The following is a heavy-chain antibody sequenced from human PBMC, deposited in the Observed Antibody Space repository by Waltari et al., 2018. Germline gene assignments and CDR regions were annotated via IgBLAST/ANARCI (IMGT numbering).Heavy chain of an antibody. D-gene: IGHD1-26*01. CDR1: GFTVSSNY. J-gene: IGHJ6*02. CDR3: ALSYPYYYYGMDV. Sequence: EVQLVESGGGLIQPGGSLRLSCAASGFTVSSNYMSWVRQAPGKGLEWVSVIYSGGSTYYADSVKGRFTISRDNSKNTLYLQMNSLRAEDTAVYYCALSYPYYYYGMDVWGQGTTVTVSS. CDR2: IYSGGST. V-gene: IGHV3-53*01.